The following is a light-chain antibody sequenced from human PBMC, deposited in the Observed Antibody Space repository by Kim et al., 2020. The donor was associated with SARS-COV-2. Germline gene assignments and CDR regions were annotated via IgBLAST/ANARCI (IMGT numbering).Light chain of an antibody. CDR2: QDT. J-gene: IGLJ3*02. V-gene: IGLV3-1*01. Sequence: SYELTQPPSLYVSPGQTAKITCSGDKLGETYTSWYQQRPGQSPVVIIYQDTKRPSGIPGRFSASNSGNTATLTISGTQAIDEADYYCQTWDRYSVVFGGGTQLTVL. CDR3: QTWDRYSVV. CDR1: KLGETY.